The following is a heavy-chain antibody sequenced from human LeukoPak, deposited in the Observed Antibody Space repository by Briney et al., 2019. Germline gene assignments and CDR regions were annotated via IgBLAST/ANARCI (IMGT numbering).Heavy chain of an antibody. D-gene: IGHD4-17*01. CDR2: IIPILGIA. CDR1: GGTFSSYA. CDR3: ARSRTTVTTLDY. V-gene: IGHV1-69*04. Sequence: SVKVSCKASGGTFSSYAISWVRQAPGQGLEWTGRIIPILGIANYAQKFQGRVTITADKSTSTAYMELSSLRSEDTAVYYCARSRTTVTTLDYWGQGTLVTVSS. J-gene: IGHJ4*02.